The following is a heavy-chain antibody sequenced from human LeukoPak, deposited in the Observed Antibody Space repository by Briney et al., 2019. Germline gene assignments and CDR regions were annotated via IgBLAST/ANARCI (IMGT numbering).Heavy chain of an antibody. V-gene: IGHV3-21*01. CDR2: ISTSVTYI. CDR3: ARPHGSGSYYDVGY. D-gene: IGHD3-10*01. Sequence: GGSLRLSCAASGFTFSSYSMNWVRQAPGKGLEWVSSISTSVTYIYYADSVKGRFTISRDNAKNSLYLQMNSLRAEDTAVYYCARPHGSGSYYDVGYWGQGTLVTVSS. CDR1: GFTFSSYS. J-gene: IGHJ4*02.